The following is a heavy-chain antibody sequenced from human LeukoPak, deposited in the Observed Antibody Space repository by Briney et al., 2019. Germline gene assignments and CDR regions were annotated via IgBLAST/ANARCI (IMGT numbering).Heavy chain of an antibody. V-gene: IGHV1-69*05. CDR1: GGTFSSYA. Sequence: GASVKVSCKASGGTFSSYAISWVRQAPGQGLEWIGGIIPIFGTANYAQKFQGRVTITTDESTSTAYMELSSLRSEDTAVYYCARDNPYCSSTSCYTDGPYNWFDPWGQGTLVTVSS. CDR3: ARDNPYCSSTSCYTDGPYNWFDP. J-gene: IGHJ5*02. D-gene: IGHD2-2*02. CDR2: IIPIFGTA.